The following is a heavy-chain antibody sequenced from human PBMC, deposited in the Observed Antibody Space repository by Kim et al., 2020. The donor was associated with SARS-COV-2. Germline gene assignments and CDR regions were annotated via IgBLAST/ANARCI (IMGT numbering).Heavy chain of an antibody. CDR3: ARGRDGYNFRWFDP. Sequence: ADSVKGRFTISRDNAKNSLYLQMNSLRAEDTAVYYCARGRDGYNFRWFDPWGQGTLVTVSS. V-gene: IGHV3-21*01. J-gene: IGHJ5*02. D-gene: IGHD5-12*01.